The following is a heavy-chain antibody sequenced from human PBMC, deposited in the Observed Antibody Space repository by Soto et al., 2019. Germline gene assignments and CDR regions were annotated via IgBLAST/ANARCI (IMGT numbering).Heavy chain of an antibody. V-gene: IGHV4-59*01. CDR3: ARVKTIFGVVMPYFDY. CDR2: IYYSGST. CDR1: GGSISSYY. J-gene: IGHJ4*02. Sequence: LSLTCTVSGGSISSYYWSWIRQPPGKGLEWIGYIYYSGSTNYNPSLKSRVTISVDTSKNQFSLKLSSVTAADTAVYYCARVKTIFGVVMPYFDYWGQGTLVTVSS. D-gene: IGHD3-3*01.